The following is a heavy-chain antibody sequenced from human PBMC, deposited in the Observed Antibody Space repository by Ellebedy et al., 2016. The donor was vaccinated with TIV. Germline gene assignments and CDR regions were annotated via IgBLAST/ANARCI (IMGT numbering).Heavy chain of an antibody. CDR2: IKQDGSAK. V-gene: IGHV3-7*04. J-gene: IGHJ2*01. Sequence: GESLKISXVASGFTFSSYWMHWVRQTPGKGLEWVANIKQDGSAKYYVDSVKGRFTTSRDNAKNSLYLQMNSLRAEDTAVYYCARRYFDLWGRGTLVTVSS. CDR1: GFTFSSYW. CDR3: ARRYFDL.